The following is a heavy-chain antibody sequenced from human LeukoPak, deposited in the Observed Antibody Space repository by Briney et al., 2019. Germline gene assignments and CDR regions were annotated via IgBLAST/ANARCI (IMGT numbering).Heavy chain of an antibody. V-gene: IGHV1-58*01. CDR2: IVVGSGNT. J-gene: IGHJ4*02. CDR3: AAYFPSYSSSWYPLDY. Sequence: SVKVSCKASGFTFTSSAVQWVRQARGQRLEWIGWIVVGSGNTNYAQKFQERVTITRDMSTSTAYMELSSLRSEDTAVYYCAAYFPSYSSSWYPLDYWGQGTLVTVSS. D-gene: IGHD6-13*01. CDR1: GFTFTSSA.